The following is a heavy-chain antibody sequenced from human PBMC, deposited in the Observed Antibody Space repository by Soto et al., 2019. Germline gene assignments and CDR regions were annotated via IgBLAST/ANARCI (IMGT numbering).Heavy chain of an antibody. CDR1: GDSISSYY. CDR2: LYYGRSA. D-gene: IGHD3-22*01. V-gene: IGHV4-59*01. Sequence: QVQLQESGPGLVKPSETLSLTCAVSGDSISSYYCMWIRQPPGKGLESIGYLYYGRSANYNPSLKRRCPLSVDTSTNQCALTLSSMTAADTAVYYCALRSMAVVPEYWGQGTLVTVSS. CDR3: ALRSMAVVPEY. J-gene: IGHJ4*02.